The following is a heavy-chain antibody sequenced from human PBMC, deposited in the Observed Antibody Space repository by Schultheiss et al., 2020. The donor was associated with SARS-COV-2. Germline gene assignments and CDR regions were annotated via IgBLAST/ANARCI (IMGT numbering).Heavy chain of an antibody. V-gene: IGHV4-59*12. CDR2: IYYSGST. CDR1: GGSISSYY. CDR3: ASSQDVHGDYVPMDV. Sequence: SETLSLTCAVSGGSISSYYWSWIRQPPGKGLEWIGYIYYSGSTYYNPSLKSRVTMSVDTSKNQFSLKLSSVTAADTAVYYCASSQDVHGDYVPMDVWGQGTTVTVSS. J-gene: IGHJ6*02. D-gene: IGHD4-17*01.